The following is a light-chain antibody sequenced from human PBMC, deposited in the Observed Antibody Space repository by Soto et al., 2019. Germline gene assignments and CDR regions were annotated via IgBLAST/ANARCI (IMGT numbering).Light chain of an antibody. CDR3: QQHNSYPLT. CDR1: QGLSSD. CDR2: AAS. Sequence: DIQLTQSPSFLSSSVGDRVTLTCRASQGLSSDLAWYQQKPGKAPKLLIYAASTWQSGVPSRFSGSGSGTEFTLTISRLQPEDFATYYCQQHNSYPLTFGQGTRLEIK. V-gene: IGKV1-9*01. J-gene: IGKJ5*01.